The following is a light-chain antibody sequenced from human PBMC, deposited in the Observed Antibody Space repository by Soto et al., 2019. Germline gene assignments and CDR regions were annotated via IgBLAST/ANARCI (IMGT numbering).Light chain of an antibody. Sequence: EIVLTQSPGTLSLSPGERATLSCRASQSISSTYLSWYQQKPGQAPRLLIYAASSRETGIPDTFSGSGSVTDFTLTISRLEPEDFAVYYCQQYDNSPGYTFGQGTKLEIK. V-gene: IGKV3-20*01. CDR3: QQYDNSPGYT. CDR1: QSISSTY. CDR2: AAS. J-gene: IGKJ2*01.